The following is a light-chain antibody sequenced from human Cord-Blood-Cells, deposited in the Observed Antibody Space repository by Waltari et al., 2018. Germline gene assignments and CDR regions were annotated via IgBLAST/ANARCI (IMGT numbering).Light chain of an antibody. V-gene: IGLV2-18*02. CDR3: SSYTSSSTLV. CDR1: SSDVGSYNR. Sequence: QSALTQPPSVSGSPGQSVTISCTGTSSDVGSYNRVSWYQQPPGTAPKLMLYEVSNRPAGVPDRCSGSKSGNTASLTISGLQAEDEADYYCSSYTSSSTLVFGGGTKLTVL. CDR2: EVS. J-gene: IGLJ3*02.